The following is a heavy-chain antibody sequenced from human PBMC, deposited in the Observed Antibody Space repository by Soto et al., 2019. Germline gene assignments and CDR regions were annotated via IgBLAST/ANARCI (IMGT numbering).Heavy chain of an antibody. D-gene: IGHD3-9*01. J-gene: IGHJ4*02. Sequence: SETLSLTCAVYGGSFSGYYWSWIRQPPGKGLEWIGEINHSGSTNYNPSLKSRVPISVDTSKNKFSLKLSSVTAADAAVYYCARGGYDILTGNHDYWGQGTLVTVSS. CDR2: INHSGST. CDR3: ARGGYDILTGNHDY. V-gene: IGHV4-34*01. CDR1: GGSFSGYY.